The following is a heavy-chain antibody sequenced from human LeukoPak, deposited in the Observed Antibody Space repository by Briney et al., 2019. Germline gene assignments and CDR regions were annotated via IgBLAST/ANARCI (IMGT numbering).Heavy chain of an antibody. J-gene: IGHJ4*02. CDR1: GYTFTGYY. CDR3: ARGAYYYDTSGHYPMFDY. D-gene: IGHD3-22*01. CDR2: INPNSGST. Sequence: ASVKVSCTASGYTFTGYYVHWARQAPGQGLEWMGWINPNSGSTNYAQRFQGRVTMTRATSISTVYMELSRLRSDDTAIYYCARGAYYYDTSGHYPMFDYWGQGTLVTVSS. V-gene: IGHV1-2*02.